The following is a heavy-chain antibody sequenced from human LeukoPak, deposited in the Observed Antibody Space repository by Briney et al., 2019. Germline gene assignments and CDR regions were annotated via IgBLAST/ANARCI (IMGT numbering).Heavy chain of an antibody. J-gene: IGHJ3*02. Sequence: GGSLRLSCAASGFSFSNSWMHWVRQAPGRGLECVSVIYGGGPTYYADSAKGRFTISRDTAKNTLYLQMNSLRGEDTAVYFCARDLGIAGTTHAFDIWGHGTMVTVSS. CDR2: IYGGGPT. V-gene: IGHV3-53*01. D-gene: IGHD1-14*01. CDR1: GFSFSNSW. CDR3: ARDLGIAGTTHAFDI.